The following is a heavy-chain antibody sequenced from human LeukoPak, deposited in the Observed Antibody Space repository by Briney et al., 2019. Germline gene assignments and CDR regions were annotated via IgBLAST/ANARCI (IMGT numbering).Heavy chain of an antibody. CDR3: TVLAISDILP. Sequence: GGSLRLSCAASGFTFSSYGMHWVRRAPGKGLEWVAVISYDGSNKHYADSVKGRFTISRDNSKNTLYLQMNSLRADDTAVYYCTVLAISDILPWGQGTLVTVSS. J-gene: IGHJ5*02. V-gene: IGHV3-30*03. CDR1: GFTFSSYG. CDR2: ISYDGSNK. D-gene: IGHD3-9*01.